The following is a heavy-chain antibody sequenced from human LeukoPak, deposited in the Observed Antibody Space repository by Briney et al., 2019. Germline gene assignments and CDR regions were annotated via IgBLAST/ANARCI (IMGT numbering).Heavy chain of an antibody. J-gene: IGHJ3*02. CDR2: ISHTGIT. V-gene: IGHV4-30-2*01. D-gene: IGHD2-8*02. CDR3: ATLVVTLDAFDI. CDR1: NGSVSLGGNS. Sequence: PSQTLSLTCAVSNGSVSLGGNSWTWIRQPPGKGLELIGSISHTGITYYTPSLKSRVIISLHPSKNEFSLSLTALTAADTAVYYCATLVVTLDAFDIWGQGTMVTVSS.